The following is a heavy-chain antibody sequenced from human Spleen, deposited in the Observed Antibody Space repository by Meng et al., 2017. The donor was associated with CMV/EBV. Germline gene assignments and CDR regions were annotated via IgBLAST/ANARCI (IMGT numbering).Heavy chain of an antibody. J-gene: IGHJ3*02. Sequence: SETLSLTCTVSGGSVSSGDYYWSWIRQPPGKGLEWLGYIYYSGTTYYNPSLKSRLTISVDTSKNLFSLKLSSVTAADTAVYYCARFSLRPRPKAFDIWGQGTMVTVSS. CDR1: GGSVSSGDYY. D-gene: IGHD6-25*01. V-gene: IGHV4-30-4*08. CDR3: ARFSLRPRPKAFDI. CDR2: IYYSGTT.